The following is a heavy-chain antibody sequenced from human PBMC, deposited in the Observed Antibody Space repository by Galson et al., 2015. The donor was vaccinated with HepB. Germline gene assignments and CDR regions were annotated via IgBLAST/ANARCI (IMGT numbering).Heavy chain of an antibody. CDR2: INWNGGST. Sequence: SLRLSCAASGFTFDDYGMSWVRQAPGKGLEWVSGINWNGGSTDYADSVKGRFTISRDNAKNSLYLQMNSLRAEDTALYHCARTRYSSDWYDYSHWGQGTLVTVSS. CDR1: GFTFDDYG. V-gene: IGHV3-20*01. D-gene: IGHD6-19*01. J-gene: IGHJ4*02. CDR3: ARTRYSSDWYDYSH.